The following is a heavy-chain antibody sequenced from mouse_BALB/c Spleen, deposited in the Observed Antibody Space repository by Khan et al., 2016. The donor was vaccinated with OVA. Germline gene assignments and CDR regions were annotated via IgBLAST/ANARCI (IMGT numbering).Heavy chain of an antibody. CDR1: GYSFTNYG. CDR2: IYTYTGTP. V-gene: IGHV9-1*02. CDR3: SSGVDWYCEV. Sequence: QIQLVQSGPEVKKPGETVKISCKASGYSFTNYGMTWVRQAPGKGLKWLGWIYTYTGTPTYADAFQGRFAFSLEPSASHAYLQVNYHKNEDKATYFWSSGVDWYCEVWGAGTTVT. J-gene: IGHJ1*01.